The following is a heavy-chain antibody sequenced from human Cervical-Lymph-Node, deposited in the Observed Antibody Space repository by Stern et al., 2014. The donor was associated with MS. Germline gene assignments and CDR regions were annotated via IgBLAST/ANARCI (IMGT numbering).Heavy chain of an antibody. V-gene: IGHV1-69*01. D-gene: IGHD4-17*01. CDR3: ASPTSVTVGAMDA. J-gene: IGHJ6*02. CDR2: IIPILGTA. Sequence: QLEESGAEVKKPGSSVKVSCKASGGTFSTYAINWVRQAPGQGLEWMGGIIPILGTANYAQKFQGRVSITADDATSTAYMELSSLRSEDTAMYYCASPTSVTVGAMDAWGQGTAVTVSS. CDR1: GGTFSTYA.